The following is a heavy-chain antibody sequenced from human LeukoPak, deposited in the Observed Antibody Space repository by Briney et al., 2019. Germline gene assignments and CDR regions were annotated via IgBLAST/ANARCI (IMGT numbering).Heavy chain of an antibody. CDR3: ARDIPCGGSCYSEDPTRNWFDP. V-gene: IGHV4-39*07. CDR1: GGSISSSSYY. J-gene: IGHJ5*02. Sequence: SETLSLTCTVSGGSISSSSYYWGWIRQPPGKGLEWIGSIYYSGSTYYNPSLKSRVTMSVDTSKNQFSLKLSSVTAADTAVYYCARDIPCGGSCYSEDPTRNWFDPWGQGTLVTVSS. D-gene: IGHD2-15*01. CDR2: IYYSGST.